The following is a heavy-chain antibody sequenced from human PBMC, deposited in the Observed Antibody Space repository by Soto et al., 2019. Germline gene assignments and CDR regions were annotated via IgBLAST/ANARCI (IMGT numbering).Heavy chain of an antibody. J-gene: IGHJ3*02. Sequence: GGSLRLSCAASGFTFSNAWMNWVRQAPGKGLEWVGRIKSKTDGGTTDYAAPVKGRFTISRDDSKNTLYLQMNSLKTEDTAVYYCTNYKYQLLFDDGDAFDIWGQGTMVTVSS. V-gene: IGHV3-15*07. D-gene: IGHD2-2*01. CDR3: TNYKYQLLFDDGDAFDI. CDR1: GFTFSNAW. CDR2: IKSKTDGGTT.